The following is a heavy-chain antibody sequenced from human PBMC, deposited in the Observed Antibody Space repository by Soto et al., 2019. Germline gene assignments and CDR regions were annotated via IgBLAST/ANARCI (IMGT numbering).Heavy chain of an antibody. D-gene: IGHD6-13*01. V-gene: IGHV3-73*01. Sequence: EVQLVESGGGLVQPGGSLKLSCEASGFTFSGSAMHWVRQASGKGLEGVGRIRSKANSYATAYAASVKGRFTISRDDSKNTAYLQMNSLKTEDTAVYYCTSQPYVSSPADYWGQGTLVTVSS. CDR2: IRSKANSYAT. CDR1: GFTFSGSA. CDR3: TSQPYVSSPADY. J-gene: IGHJ4*02.